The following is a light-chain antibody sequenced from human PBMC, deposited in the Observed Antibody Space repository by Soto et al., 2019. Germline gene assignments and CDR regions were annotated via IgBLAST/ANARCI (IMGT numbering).Light chain of an antibody. CDR1: SSDVGTFNL. CDR3: CSYAGTRTSWV. V-gene: IGLV2-23*01. J-gene: IGLJ1*01. CDR2: EGT. Sequence: QSVLTQPASVSGFLGQSITMSCTGSSSDVGTFNLVSWFQQHPGKAPKLLIFEGTKRPSGVSDRFSGSKSGNTASLTIPGLQAGDEADYHCCSYAGTRTSWVFGTGTKVTVL.